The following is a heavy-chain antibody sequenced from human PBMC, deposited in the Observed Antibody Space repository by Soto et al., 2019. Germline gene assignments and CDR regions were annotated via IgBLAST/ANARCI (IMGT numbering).Heavy chain of an antibody. CDR1: GGSISSYY. CDR2: IYYSGST. CDR3: ARVSPNYYGSGSYFDY. Sequence: TLSLTCTVSGGSISSYYWSWIRQPPGKGLEWIGYIYYSGSTNYNPSLKSRVTISVDTSKNQFSLKLSSVTAADTAVYYCARVSPNYYGSGSYFDYWGQGTLVTVSS. J-gene: IGHJ4*02. D-gene: IGHD3-10*01. V-gene: IGHV4-59*01.